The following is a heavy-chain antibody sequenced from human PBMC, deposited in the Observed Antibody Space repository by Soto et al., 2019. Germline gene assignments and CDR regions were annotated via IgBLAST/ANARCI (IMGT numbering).Heavy chain of an antibody. CDR2: ITHGGST. Sequence: PSETLSPTCAVYGGSFSGYYWTWIRQPPEKVLEWIGEITHGGSTNYNPSLKSRVTISVDTSKNQFSLKLSSLTAADTAVYYCARGMAVAGHYFDSWGRGTLVTVSS. CDR1: GGSFSGYY. J-gene: IGHJ4*02. D-gene: IGHD6-19*01. V-gene: IGHV4-34*01. CDR3: ARGMAVAGHYFDS.